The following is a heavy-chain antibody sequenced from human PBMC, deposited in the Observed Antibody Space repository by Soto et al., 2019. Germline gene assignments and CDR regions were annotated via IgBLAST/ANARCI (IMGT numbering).Heavy chain of an antibody. D-gene: IGHD2-15*01. Sequence: GGSLRLSCAASGFTFSSYSMNWVRQAPGKGLEWVSSISSSSSYIYYADSVKGRFTISRDNAKNSLYLQMNSLRAEDTAVYYCAREKGRYCSGGSCYSYYYYYYMDVWGKGTTVTGSS. CDR1: GFTFSSYS. CDR2: ISSSSSYI. CDR3: AREKGRYCSGGSCYSYYYYYYMDV. J-gene: IGHJ6*03. V-gene: IGHV3-21*01.